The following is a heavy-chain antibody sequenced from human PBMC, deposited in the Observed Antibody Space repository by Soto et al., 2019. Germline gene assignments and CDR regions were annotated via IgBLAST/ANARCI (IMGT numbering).Heavy chain of an antibody. CDR3: ARDRYLKTYYYDSSGYPQPPYYYYGMDV. V-gene: IGHV1-2*04. Sequence: ASVKVSCKASGYTFTGYYMHWVRQAPGQGLEWMGWINPNSGGTNYAQKFQGWVTMTRDTSISTAYMELSRLRSDDTAVYYCARDRYLKTYYYDSSGYPQPPYYYYGMDVWGQGTTVTVSS. D-gene: IGHD3-22*01. J-gene: IGHJ6*02. CDR1: GYTFTGYY. CDR2: INPNSGGT.